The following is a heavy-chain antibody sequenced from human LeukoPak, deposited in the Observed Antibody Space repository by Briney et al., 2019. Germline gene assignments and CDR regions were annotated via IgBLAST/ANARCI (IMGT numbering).Heavy chain of an antibody. CDR3: ARARGRRGYSYGYFGY. CDR2: IYYSGST. V-gene: IGHV4-30-4*01. D-gene: IGHD5-18*01. Sequence: SETLSLTCTVSGGSISSGDYYWSWIRQPPGKGLEWIGYIYYSGSTYYNPSIKSRVTISVDTSKNQFSLKLSSVTAADTAVYYCARARGRRGYSYGYFGYWGQGTLVTVSS. CDR1: GGSISSGDYY. J-gene: IGHJ4*02.